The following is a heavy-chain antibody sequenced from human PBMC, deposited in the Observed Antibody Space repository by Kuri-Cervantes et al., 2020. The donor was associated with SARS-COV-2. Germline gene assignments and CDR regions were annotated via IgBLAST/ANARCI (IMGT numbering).Heavy chain of an antibody. CDR2: ISGSGGST. CDR1: GSAFSSYA. Sequence: GGSMRLSCAASGSAFSSYAMSWVRQAPGKGLEWVAAISGSGGSTYYADSVKGRFTISRDNSKNTLYLQMNSLRAEDTAVYYCAKDGGIFGVVILGYFDYWGQGTLVTVSS. J-gene: IGHJ4*02. V-gene: IGHV3-23*01. D-gene: IGHD3-3*01. CDR3: AKDGGIFGVVILGYFDY.